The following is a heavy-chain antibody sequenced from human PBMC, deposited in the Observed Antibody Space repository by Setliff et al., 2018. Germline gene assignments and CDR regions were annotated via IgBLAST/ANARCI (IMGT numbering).Heavy chain of an antibody. D-gene: IGHD3-3*01. V-gene: IGHV4-61*02. J-gene: IGHJ4*02. CDR1: GGSISSSSYY. Sequence: PSETLSLTCTVSGGSISSSSYYWSWIRQPAGKGLEWIGRIYTSGSTNYNPSLKSRVTISVDTSKNQFSLKLSAVTAADTAVYYCARERMYYNFWSGYYGERGEYFDYWGQGTLVTVSS. CDR3: ARERMYYNFWSGYYGERGEYFDY. CDR2: IYTSGST.